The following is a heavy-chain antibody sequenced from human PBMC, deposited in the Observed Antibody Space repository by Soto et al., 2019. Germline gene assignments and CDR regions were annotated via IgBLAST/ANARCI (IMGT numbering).Heavy chain of an antibody. CDR2: INPNNGNT. CDR1: GYTFTSYY. V-gene: IGHV1-46*01. J-gene: IGHJ3*02. CDR3: ARDVRALDAFDI. Sequence: ASVKVSCKASGYTFTSYYMHWVRQAPGQGLEWMGIINPNNGNTNYARKFQGRITMTTDTSTSTAYMELRSLRSDDTAVYYCARDVRALDAFDIWGQGTMVNVSS.